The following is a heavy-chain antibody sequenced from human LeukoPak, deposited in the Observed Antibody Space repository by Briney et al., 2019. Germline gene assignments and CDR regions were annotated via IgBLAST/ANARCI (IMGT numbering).Heavy chain of an antibody. D-gene: IGHD2-15*01. CDR3: ARGIRRRGIVVVVAARNAGGFDY. Sequence: SETLSLTCTVSGGSISSYYWSWIRQPPGKGLEWIGYIYYSGSTNYNPSLKSRVTISVDTSKNQFSLKLRSVTAADTAVYYCARGIRRRGIVVVVAARNAGGFDYWGQGTLVTVSS. J-gene: IGHJ4*02. V-gene: IGHV4-59*01. CDR1: GGSISSYY. CDR2: IYYSGST.